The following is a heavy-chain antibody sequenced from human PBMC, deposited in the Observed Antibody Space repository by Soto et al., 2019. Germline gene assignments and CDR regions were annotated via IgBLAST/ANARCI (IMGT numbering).Heavy chain of an antibody. CDR2: ISAYNGNT. V-gene: IGHV1-18*01. CDR3: AREDIVVVPAAYYCYYYGMDV. Sequence: GASVKVSCKASGHTFTSYGISWVRQAPGQGLEWMGWISAYNGNTNYAQKLQGRVTMTTDTSTSTAYMELRSLRSDDTAVYYCAREDIVVVPAAYYCYYYGMDVWGQGSTVTVSS. D-gene: IGHD2-2*01. CDR1: GHTFTSYG. J-gene: IGHJ6*02.